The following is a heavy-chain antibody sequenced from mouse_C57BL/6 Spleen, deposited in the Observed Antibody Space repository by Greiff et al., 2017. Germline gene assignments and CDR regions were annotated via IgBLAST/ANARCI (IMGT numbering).Heavy chain of an antibody. D-gene: IGHD1-1*01. CDR3: TSPLYYGSSPWYFDV. CDR1: GYTFTDYE. CDR2: IDPETGGT. J-gene: IGHJ1*03. Sequence: QVQLQQSGAELVRPGASVTLSCKASGYTFTDYEMHWVKQTPVHGLEWIGAIDPETGGTAYNQKFKGKAILTADKSSSTAYMELRSLTSEDSAVYYCTSPLYYGSSPWYFDVWGTGTTVTVSS. V-gene: IGHV1-15*01.